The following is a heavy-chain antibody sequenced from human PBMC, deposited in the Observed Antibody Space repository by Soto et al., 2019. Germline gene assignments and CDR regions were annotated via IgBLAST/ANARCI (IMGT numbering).Heavy chain of an antibody. J-gene: IGHJ4*02. CDR3: ARDQGLCSGGSCWGYFDY. CDR2: INPNSGGT. V-gene: IGHV1-2*04. Sequence: ASVKVSCKASGYIFTGYYMHWVRQAPGQGLEWMGWINPNSGGTNYAQKFQGWVTMTRDTSISTAYMELSSLRSEDTAVYYCARDQGLCSGGSCWGYFDYWGQGTLVTVSS. D-gene: IGHD2-15*01. CDR1: GYIFTGYY.